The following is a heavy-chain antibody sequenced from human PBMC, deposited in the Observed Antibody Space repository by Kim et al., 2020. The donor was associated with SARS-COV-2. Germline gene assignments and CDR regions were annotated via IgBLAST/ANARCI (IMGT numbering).Heavy chain of an antibody. Sequence: GGSLRLSCAASGFTFSSYSMNWVRQAPGKGLEWVSSISSNSRYIYYADSVKGRFTISRDNAKNSLYLQMNSLRAEDTAVYYCARGGYCSSNSCLDYWGQGTLVTVSS. CDR3: ARGGYCSSNSCLDY. V-gene: IGHV3-21*01. CDR2: ISSNSRYI. J-gene: IGHJ4*02. D-gene: IGHD2-2*01. CDR1: GFTFSSYS.